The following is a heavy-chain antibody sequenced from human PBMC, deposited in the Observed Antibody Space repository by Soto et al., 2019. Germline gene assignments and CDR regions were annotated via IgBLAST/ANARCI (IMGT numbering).Heavy chain of an antibody. CDR1: GFTLSSYP. CDR2: VSVDPGNT. CDR3: VKDGIRGIHIDK. Sequence: GGSLRLSCTVSGFTLSSYPMSWVRQTPGKGLQWVASVSVDPGNTYYADSVKGRFTISRDNSIYTLYLQMNNVTAEDTAIYYCVKDGIRGIHIDKWGQGTLVTVSS. V-gene: IGHV3-23*01. J-gene: IGHJ4*02.